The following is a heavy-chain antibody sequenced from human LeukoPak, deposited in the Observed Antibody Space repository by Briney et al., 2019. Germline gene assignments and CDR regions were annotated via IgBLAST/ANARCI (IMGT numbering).Heavy chain of an antibody. J-gene: IGHJ4*02. V-gene: IGHV3-23*01. Sequence: GGSLRLSCAASGFTFSSYAMSWVRQAPGKGLEWVSAISGSGGSTYYADSVKGRFTISRDNSKNTLYLQMNSLRAEDTAVYYCAKGSNYYDSSGYYYGWGQGTLVTVSS. D-gene: IGHD3-22*01. CDR2: ISGSGGST. CDR1: GFTFSSYA. CDR3: AKGSNYYDSSGYYYG.